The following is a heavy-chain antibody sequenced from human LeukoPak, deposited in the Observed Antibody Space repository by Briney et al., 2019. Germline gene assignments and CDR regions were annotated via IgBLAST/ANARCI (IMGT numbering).Heavy chain of an antibody. CDR2: ISSSSSYI. CDR1: GFTFSSYS. D-gene: IGHD2-2*02. Sequence: GGSLRLSCAASGFTFSSYSMNWVRQAPGKGLEWVSSISSSSSYIYYADSVKGRFTISRDNAKNSLYLQMNSLRAEDTAVYYCANSQLLYGAFDIWGQGTMVTVSS. CDR3: ANSQLLYGAFDI. J-gene: IGHJ3*02. V-gene: IGHV3-21*04.